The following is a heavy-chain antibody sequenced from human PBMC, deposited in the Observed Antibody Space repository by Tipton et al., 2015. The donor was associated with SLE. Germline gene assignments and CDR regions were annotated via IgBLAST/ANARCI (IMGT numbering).Heavy chain of an antibody. D-gene: IGHD6-13*01. CDR3: AREGSAAGRYFDL. J-gene: IGHJ2*01. V-gene: IGHV3-48*03. CDR2: ISSRGSSI. Sequence: SLRLSCAASGFSFSSFEMNWVRQAPGKRLEWVSYISSRGSSIYYADSVKGRFTISRHNSKNTLYLQMNSLRAEDTAVYYCAREGSAAGRYFDLWGRGTLVTVSS. CDR1: GFSFSSFE.